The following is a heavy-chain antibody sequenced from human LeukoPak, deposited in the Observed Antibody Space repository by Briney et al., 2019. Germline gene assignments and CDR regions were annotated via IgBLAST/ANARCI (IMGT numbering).Heavy chain of an antibody. Sequence: GGSLRLSCAASGFTFSNFWMHWVRQAPGKGLVWVALIYGDGSFTRYADSVKGRFTISRDNAKNSLYLQMNSLRAEDTAIYYCTRVGYIDEGIDYWGQGTLVTVSS. CDR1: GFTFSNFW. CDR3: TRVGYIDEGIDY. D-gene: IGHD5-24*01. J-gene: IGHJ4*02. V-gene: IGHV3-74*01. CDR2: IYGDGSFT.